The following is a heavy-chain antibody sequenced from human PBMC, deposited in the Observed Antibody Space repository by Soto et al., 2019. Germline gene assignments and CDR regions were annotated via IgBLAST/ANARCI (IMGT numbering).Heavy chain of an antibody. CDR2: ISGRGGNT. CDR1: GFTFNNYA. V-gene: IGHV3-23*01. J-gene: IGHJ4*02. CDR3: AKPSHSGDYEGSFDS. D-gene: IGHD4-17*01. Sequence: PGGSLRLSCAASGFTFNNYAINWVRQVPGKGLEWVSGISGRGGNTFYADSTKGRFTISRDHSKNTVYLQMTNLRVDDTAIYYCAKPSHSGDYEGSFDSWGQGTLVTVSS.